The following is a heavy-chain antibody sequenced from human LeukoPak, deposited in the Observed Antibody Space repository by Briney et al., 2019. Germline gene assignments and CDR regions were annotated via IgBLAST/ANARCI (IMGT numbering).Heavy chain of an antibody. J-gene: IGHJ4*02. D-gene: IGHD3-22*01. CDR2: IYHSGST. CDR1: GGSFSGYY. CDR3: ASARYYDSSGYVDY. Sequence: SETLSLTCAVYGGSFSGYYWGWIRQPPGKGLEWIGYIYHSGSTYYNPSLESRVTISADRSKNQFSLKLSSVTAADTAVYYCASARYYDSSGYVDYWGQGTLVTVPS. V-gene: IGHV4-30-2*01.